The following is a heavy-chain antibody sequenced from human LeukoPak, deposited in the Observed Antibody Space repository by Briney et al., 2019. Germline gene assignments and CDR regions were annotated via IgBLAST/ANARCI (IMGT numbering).Heavy chain of an antibody. J-gene: IGHJ3*02. CDR1: GYSITDYW. CDR3: ARRGYCSGGDCFSNVLDI. D-gene: IGHD2-15*01. Sequence: GESLKISCKGSGYSITDYWIAWVRQLPGKGLEWMGIIYPADSDTRYSPSFQGQVTISADKSISTAYLQWSSLKASDTAMYYCARRGYCSGGDCFSNVLDIWGQGTVVTVSS. V-gene: IGHV5-51*01. CDR2: IYPADSDT.